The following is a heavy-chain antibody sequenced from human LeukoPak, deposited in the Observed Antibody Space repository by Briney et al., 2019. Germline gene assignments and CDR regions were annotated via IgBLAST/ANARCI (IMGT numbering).Heavy chain of an antibody. CDR1: GGSISSHY. Sequence: SETLSPTCTVSGGSISSHYWSWIRQPPGKGLEWIGYIYYSGSTNYNPSLKSRVTISVDTSKNQFSLKLSSLTAADTAVDYCARLRDTAKYYYYYYYMDVWGKGTTVTVSS. J-gene: IGHJ6*03. D-gene: IGHD5-18*01. CDR3: ARLRDTAKYYYYYYYMDV. CDR2: IYYSGST. V-gene: IGHV4-59*11.